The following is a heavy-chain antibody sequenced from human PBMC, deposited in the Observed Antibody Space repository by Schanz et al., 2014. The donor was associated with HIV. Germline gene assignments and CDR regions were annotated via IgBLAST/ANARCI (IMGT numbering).Heavy chain of an antibody. Sequence: EVQLLESGGDLVQPGGSLRLSCVASGFIFSNYAMNWVRQAPGKGLEWVSSISRDPSYIYYADSVRGRFTISRDNAKNSLYLQMNSLRAEDTAVYYCAKDLVTMAHYYYYYGMDVWGQGTTVTVSS. D-gene: IGHD3-10*01. CDR1: GFIFSNYA. J-gene: IGHJ6*02. V-gene: IGHV3-21*06. CDR2: ISRDPSYI. CDR3: AKDLVTMAHYYYYYGMDV.